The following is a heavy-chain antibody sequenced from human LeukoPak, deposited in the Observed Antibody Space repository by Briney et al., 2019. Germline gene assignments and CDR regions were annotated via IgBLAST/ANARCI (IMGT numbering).Heavy chain of an antibody. CDR2: IYYSGST. V-gene: IGHV4-39*07. CDR3: AREPVATTLYGDYTPDAFDI. CDR1: GGSISSSSYY. J-gene: IGHJ3*02. D-gene: IGHD4-17*01. Sequence: SETLPLTCTVSGGSISSSSYYWGWIRQPPGKGLEWIGSIYYSGSTYYNPSLKSRVTISVDTSKNQFSLKLSSVTAADTAVYYCAREPVATTLYGDYTPDAFDIWGQGTMVTVSS.